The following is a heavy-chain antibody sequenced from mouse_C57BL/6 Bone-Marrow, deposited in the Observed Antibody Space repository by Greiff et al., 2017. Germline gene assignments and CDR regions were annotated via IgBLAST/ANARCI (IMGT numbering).Heavy chain of an antibody. J-gene: IGHJ4*01. CDR2: IHPNSGST. Sequence: QVHVKQPGAELVKPGASVKLSCKASGYTFTSYWMHWVKQRPGQGLEWIGMIHPNSGSTNYNEKFKSKATLTVDKSSSTAYMQISSLTSEDSAVYYCAREATVVAPDAMDYWGQGTSVTVSS. CDR1: GYTFTSYW. D-gene: IGHD1-1*01. CDR3: AREATVVAPDAMDY. V-gene: IGHV1-64*01.